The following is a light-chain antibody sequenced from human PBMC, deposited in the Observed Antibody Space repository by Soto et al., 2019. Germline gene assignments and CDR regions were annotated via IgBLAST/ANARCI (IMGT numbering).Light chain of an antibody. V-gene: IGLV1-47*01. CDR2: KDN. CDR1: SSNIGTNY. J-gene: IGLJ3*02. Sequence: QSVMTQPPSASGTPGQRVTISCSGGSSNIGTNYVYWYQQLPGTAPKLLIYKDNQRPSGVPDRFSGSKSGTSASLGISGLPSDEGADYYCAAWDDSLSGLVFGGGTKLTVL. CDR3: AAWDDSLSGLV.